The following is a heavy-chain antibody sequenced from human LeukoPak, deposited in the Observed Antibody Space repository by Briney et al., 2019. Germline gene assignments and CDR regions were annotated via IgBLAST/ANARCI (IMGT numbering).Heavy chain of an antibody. V-gene: IGHV4-4*02. D-gene: IGHD3-10*01. CDR2: ICHSGST. Sequence: SPSETLSLTCSVSGDSISSSNCWSWVRQSPGKGLDWIGEICHSGSTNYNPSLKTRVAISMDKSKNQFSLQLTSVTAADTAVYYCATPKGYYYGSGPGYFNYWGQGILVTVSS. CDR1: GDSISSSNC. CDR3: ATPKGYYYGSGPGYFNY. J-gene: IGHJ4*02.